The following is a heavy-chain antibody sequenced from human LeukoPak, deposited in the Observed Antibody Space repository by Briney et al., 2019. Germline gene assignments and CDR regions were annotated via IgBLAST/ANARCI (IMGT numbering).Heavy chain of an antibody. J-gene: IGHJ4*02. Sequence: GRSLRLSCAASGFTFSTYAMHWVRQAPGKGLEWAALILYDGSNKYYADSVKGRFTISRDNSKNTLYLQMNSLRAEDTAVYYCAKRGIAVADYWGQGTLVTVSS. CDR1: GFTFSTYA. CDR3: AKRGIAVADY. V-gene: IGHV3-30*04. CDR2: ILYDGSNK. D-gene: IGHD6-19*01.